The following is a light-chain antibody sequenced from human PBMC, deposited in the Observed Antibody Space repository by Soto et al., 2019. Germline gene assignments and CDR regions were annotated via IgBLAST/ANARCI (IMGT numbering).Light chain of an antibody. CDR3: AAWDDSLSGYV. CDR1: SSNIGSNY. Sequence: QSVLTQPPSASETPGQRVTISCSGSSSNIGSNYVSWYQQLPGTAPKLLIYRNNQRPSGVPDRFSGSKSGTSASLAISGLRSEDEADYYCAAWDDSLSGYVFGTGTKLTVL. V-gene: IGLV1-47*01. CDR2: RNN. J-gene: IGLJ1*01.